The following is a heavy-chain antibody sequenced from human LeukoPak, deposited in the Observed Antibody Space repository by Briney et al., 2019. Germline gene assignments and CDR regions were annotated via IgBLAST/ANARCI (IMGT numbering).Heavy chain of an antibody. CDR2: INPNSGGT. Sequence: GASVKVSCKASGYTFTGYYMHWVRQAPGQGLEWMGWINPNSGGTNYAQKFQGRVTMTRDTSISTAYMELSRLRSDDTAVYYCARGKFPYFYRLFASSPFFDYRGQGTLVNGSS. D-gene: IGHD3-9*01. V-gene: IGHV1-2*02. CDR1: GYTFTGYY. J-gene: IGHJ4*02. CDR3: ARGKFPYFYRLFASSPFFDY.